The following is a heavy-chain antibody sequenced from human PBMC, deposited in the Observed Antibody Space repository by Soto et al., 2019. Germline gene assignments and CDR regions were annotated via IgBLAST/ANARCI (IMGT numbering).Heavy chain of an antibody. CDR3: LLWFGEWGWFDP. V-gene: IGHV1-69*02. D-gene: IGHD3-10*01. Sequence: QVQLVQSGAEVKKPGSSVKVSCKASGGTFSSYTISWVRQAPGQGLEWMGRIIPILGIANYAQKFQGRVTITADKSTSTAYMELSSLRSEDTAVYYCLLWFGEWGWFDPWGQGTLVTVSS. CDR2: IIPILGIA. CDR1: GGTFSSYT. J-gene: IGHJ5*02.